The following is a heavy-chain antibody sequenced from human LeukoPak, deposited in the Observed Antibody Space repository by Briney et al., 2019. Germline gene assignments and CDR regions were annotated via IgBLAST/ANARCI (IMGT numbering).Heavy chain of an antibody. CDR1: GFTFSSYS. V-gene: IGHV3-23*01. J-gene: IGHJ6*03. CDR2: ISGSGGST. CDR3: AKNPERAYYYYYMDV. Sequence: GGSLRLSCAASGFTFSSYSMNWVRQAPGKGLEWVSAISGSGGSTYYADSVKGRFTISRDNSKNTLYLQMNSLRGEDTAVYYCAKNPERAYYYYYMDVWGKGTTVIISS.